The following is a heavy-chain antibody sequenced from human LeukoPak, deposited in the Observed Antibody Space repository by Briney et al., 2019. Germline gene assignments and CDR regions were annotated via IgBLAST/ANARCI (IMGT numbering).Heavy chain of an antibody. CDR1: GGSISSGGYY. V-gene: IGHV4-30-2*01. J-gene: IGHJ3*02. CDR2: IYHSGST. CDR3: ARRTGEDAFDI. D-gene: IGHD7-27*01. Sequence: SETLSLTCTVSGGSISSGGYYWSWIRQPPGKGLEWIGYIYHSGSTYYNPSLKSRVTISVDRSKNQFSLKLSSVTAADTAVYYCARRTGEDAFDIWGQGTMVTVSS.